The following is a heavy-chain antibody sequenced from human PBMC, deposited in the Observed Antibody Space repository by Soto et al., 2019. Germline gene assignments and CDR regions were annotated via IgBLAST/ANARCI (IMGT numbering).Heavy chain of an antibody. V-gene: IGHV3-9*01. Sequence: GGSLRLSCAASGCTFDDYAMHWVLQAPGKGLEWVAAIHWNSGSIGYADSVKGRFTISRDNAKNSLYLQMNSLRPEDTAVYYCAYFVGYRSGTVRKFDAWGRGTLVTVSS. J-gene: IGHJ4*02. CDR1: GCTFDDYA. CDR3: AYFVGYRSGTVRKFDA. CDR2: IHWNSGSI. D-gene: IGHD6-13*01.